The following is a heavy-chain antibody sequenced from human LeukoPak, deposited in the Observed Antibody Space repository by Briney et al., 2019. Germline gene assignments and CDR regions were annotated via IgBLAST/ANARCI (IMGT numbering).Heavy chain of an antibody. D-gene: IGHD5-18*01. CDR3: AKHPQDKAGGGDAFDI. J-gene: IGHJ3*02. V-gene: IGHV1-2*02. CDR1: GYTFTGYY. Sequence: GASVKVSCKASGYTFTGYYMHWVRQAPGQGREWMGWINPNSGGTNYAQKFQGRVTMTRDTSISTDYMERSRVRSDDTAAYYSAKHPQDKAGGGDAFDIWGQGTMVTVSS. CDR2: INPNSGGT.